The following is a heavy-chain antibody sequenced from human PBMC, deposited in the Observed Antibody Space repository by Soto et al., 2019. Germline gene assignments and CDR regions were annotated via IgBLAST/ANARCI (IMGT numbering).Heavy chain of an antibody. V-gene: IGHV3-7*01. CDR2: IKQDGSEN. D-gene: IGHD6-19*01. CDR3: AKSQWLAHDVFDV. J-gene: IGHJ3*01. Sequence: EVQLVESGGGLVQPGGSLRLSCVASGFTFSTSWMGWVRQAPGKGLEWVANIKQDGSENYYVDAVKGRFTISRDNAQNSLYLQMNSLRAEDTAVYYCAKSQWLAHDVFDVWGQGTMVTVSS. CDR1: GFTFSTSW.